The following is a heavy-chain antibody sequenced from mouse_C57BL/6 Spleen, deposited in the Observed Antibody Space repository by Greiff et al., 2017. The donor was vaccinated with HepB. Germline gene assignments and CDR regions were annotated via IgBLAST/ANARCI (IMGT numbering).Heavy chain of an antibody. CDR3: AREGWLLLSYWYFDV. Sequence: QVQLQQSGTELVKPGASVKLSCKASGYTFTSYWMHWVKQRPGQGLEWIGNINPSNGGTNYNEKFKSKATLTVDKSSSTAYMQLSSLTSEDSAVYYCAREGWLLLSYWYFDVWGTGTTVTVSS. J-gene: IGHJ1*03. D-gene: IGHD2-3*01. CDR2: INPSNGGT. V-gene: IGHV1-53*01. CDR1: GYTFTSYW.